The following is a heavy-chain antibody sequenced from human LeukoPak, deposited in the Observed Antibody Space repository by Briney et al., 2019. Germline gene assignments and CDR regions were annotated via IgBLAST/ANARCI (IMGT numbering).Heavy chain of an antibody. J-gene: IGHJ4*02. Sequence: PSETLSLTCTLSGDSISSGANYWGWIRQHPGKGLEWIVFIYYSGYPYYNPSLKSRFTLSVDASKNQISLTLTAVTAADTAIYYCARLKDVGQWFFDYWGQGTLVTVSS. CDR3: ARLKDVGQWFFDY. D-gene: IGHD3/OR15-3a*01. CDR2: IYYSGYP. CDR1: GDSISSGANY. V-gene: IGHV4-31*03.